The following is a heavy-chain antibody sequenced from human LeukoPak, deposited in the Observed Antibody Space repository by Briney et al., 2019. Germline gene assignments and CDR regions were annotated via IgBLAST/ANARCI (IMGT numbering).Heavy chain of an antibody. Sequence: SETLFLTCTVSGGSISSYYWSWIRQPPGKGLEWIGYIYYSGSTNYSPSLKSRVTISVDTSKNQFSLKLSSVTAADTAVYYCARDLGYCSSTSCLYGMDVWGQGTTVTVSS. D-gene: IGHD2-2*01. V-gene: IGHV4-59*01. J-gene: IGHJ6*02. CDR1: GGSISSYY. CDR3: ARDLGYCSSTSCLYGMDV. CDR2: IYYSGST.